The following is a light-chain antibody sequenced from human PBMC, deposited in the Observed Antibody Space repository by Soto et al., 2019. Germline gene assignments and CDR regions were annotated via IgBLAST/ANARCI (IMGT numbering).Light chain of an antibody. Sequence: QSVLTQPPSVSGAPGQRVTISCTGSSSNIGAGYDVHWYQQLPGTAPKLLIYGNSXXXXXXXXXXSGSKSGTSASLAITGXXXEDEADXXCQSYDSSLSGSNVVFGGGTKVTVL. J-gene: IGLJ2*01. CDR1: SSNIGAGYD. CDR2: GNS. CDR3: QSYDSSLSGSNVV. V-gene: IGLV1-40*01.